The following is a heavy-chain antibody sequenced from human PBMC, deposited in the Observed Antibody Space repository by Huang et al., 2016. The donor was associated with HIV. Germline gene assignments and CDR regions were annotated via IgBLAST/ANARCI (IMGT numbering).Heavy chain of an antibody. V-gene: IGHV4-39*01. CDR1: GASISSASYY. CDR3: ARHWEGSFYYYYYIDV. J-gene: IGHJ6*03. D-gene: IGHD1-26*01. CDR2: IYPTGTT. Sequence: QVKLQESGPGLVKSSETLSLTCTVSGASISSASYYWGWIRQPPGKGLEWIGTIYPTGTTYYGPALKRRLSMSVATSDTQVSLGLGSVTAADAAVYVCARHWEGSFYYYYYIDVWGPGTTVTVSS.